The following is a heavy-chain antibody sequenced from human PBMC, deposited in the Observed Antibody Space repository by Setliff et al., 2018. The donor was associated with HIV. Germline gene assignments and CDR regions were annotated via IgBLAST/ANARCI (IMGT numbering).Heavy chain of an antibody. V-gene: IGHV4-59*01. J-gene: IGHJ3*01. D-gene: IGHD4-17*01. CDR3: ARVQMAYAAFDV. Sequence: SETLSLTCTVSGGSISTYYWSWIRQPAGKGLEWIGSIYFTGSSDNNPSHKSRVTLSVDTSKHQFSLKLSSVTAADTAVYYCARVQMAYAAFDVWGQGTMVTVSS. CDR2: IYFTGSS. CDR1: GGSISTYY.